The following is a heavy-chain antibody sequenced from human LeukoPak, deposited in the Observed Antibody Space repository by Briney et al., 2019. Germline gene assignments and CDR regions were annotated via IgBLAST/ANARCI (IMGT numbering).Heavy chain of an antibody. CDR3: ARGGYGSGSYDYYFYGMDV. V-gene: IGHV3-30*04. D-gene: IGHD3-10*01. CDR1: GFTFSTFP. CDR2: ISYDGGNK. Sequence: GTSLRLSCAASGFTFSTFPMHWVRQAPGKGLEWVAGISYDGGNKYYADSVKGRFTLSRDNSKNTLFLQMNSLRAEDTAVYYCARGGYGSGSYDYYFYGMDVWGQGTTVTVSS. J-gene: IGHJ6*02.